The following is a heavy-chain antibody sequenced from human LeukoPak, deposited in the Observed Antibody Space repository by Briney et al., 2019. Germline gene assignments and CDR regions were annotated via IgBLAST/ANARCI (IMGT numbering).Heavy chain of an antibody. CDR2: INPNSGGT. CDR1: GYTFTGYY. D-gene: IGHD2-2*01. J-gene: IGHJ4*02. Sequence: ASVTVSCKASGYTFTGYYMHWVRQAPGQGLEWMGWINPNSGGTNYAQKFQGRVTMTRDTSISTAYMELSRLRSDDTAVYYCAREEGRSSSFDYWGQGTLVTVSS. CDR3: AREEGRSSSFDY. V-gene: IGHV1-2*02.